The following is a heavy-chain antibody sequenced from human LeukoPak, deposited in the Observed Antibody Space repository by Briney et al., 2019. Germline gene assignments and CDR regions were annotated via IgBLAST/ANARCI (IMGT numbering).Heavy chain of an antibody. Sequence: PGGSLRLSCAASKFTFSSYWMHWVRQAPGKGLVWVLCINSDGTSITYADSVKGRFTISRDNAKNTLYLQMNSLRAEDTAVYHCANELYYYDSSGYYAPGYWGQGTLVTVSS. J-gene: IGHJ4*02. CDR3: ANELYYYDSSGYYAPGY. CDR1: KFTFSSYW. D-gene: IGHD3-22*01. CDR2: INSDGTSI. V-gene: IGHV3-74*03.